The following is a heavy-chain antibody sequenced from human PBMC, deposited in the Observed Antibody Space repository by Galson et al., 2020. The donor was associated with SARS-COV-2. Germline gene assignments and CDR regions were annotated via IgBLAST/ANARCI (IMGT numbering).Heavy chain of an antibody. Sequence: SQTLSLTCTVSGGSITTSYYWGWVRQPPGKGLEWIGSFYSTGNTYYNPSLKSRVTISADTSKNQFSLKLTSVSAVDTAVYYCARRLPMIPVAFDIWGRGAMVTVSS. V-gene: IGHV4-39*01. D-gene: IGHD3-22*01. CDR1: GGSITTSYY. CDR2: FYSTGNT. J-gene: IGHJ3*02. CDR3: ARRLPMIPVAFDI.